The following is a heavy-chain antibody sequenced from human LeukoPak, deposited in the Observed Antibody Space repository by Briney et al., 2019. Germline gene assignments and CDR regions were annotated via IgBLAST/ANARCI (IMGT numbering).Heavy chain of an antibody. D-gene: IGHD6-13*01. CDR3: ARHSYSSSCVDY. CDR1: GGSISSSSYY. V-gene: IGHV4-39*01. Sequence: SETLSLTCTVSGGSISSSSYYWGWVRQPPGKGLEWVGSIYYSERTYYNPSLKSRVTISVDRSKHHFSLKLSSVTAADTAVYYCARHSYSSSCVDYWGQGTLVTVSS. J-gene: IGHJ4*02. CDR2: IYYSERT.